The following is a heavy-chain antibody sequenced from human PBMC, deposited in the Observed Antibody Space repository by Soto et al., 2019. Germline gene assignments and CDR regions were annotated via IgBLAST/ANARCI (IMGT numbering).Heavy chain of an antibody. Sequence: QLHLQESGPGLVKPSETLSLTCGVSGASISNSDYYWVWIRQPPGQGLEWIATVHFRGKTYYNVSLKTRLTISLDPSKNLFSLRLTSLTAADTVVYYCATEAAHHDAFDVWGRGTRVTVSS. CDR3: ATEAAHHDAFDV. CDR1: GASISNSDYY. D-gene: IGHD2-15*01. CDR2: VHFRGKT. J-gene: IGHJ3*01. V-gene: IGHV4-39*02.